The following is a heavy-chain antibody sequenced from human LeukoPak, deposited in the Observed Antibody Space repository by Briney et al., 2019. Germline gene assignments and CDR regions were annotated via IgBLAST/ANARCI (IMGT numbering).Heavy chain of an antibody. D-gene: IGHD1-7*01. J-gene: IGHJ2*01. CDR3: ARAGNYYFDL. CDR1: GFTFSSSW. Sequence: GGSLRLSCAASGFTFSSSWMHWVRQGPGKGLVWVARMNADGRTINYADSVKGRFTISRDNAKNTLYLQMNSLRTEDAAVYYCARAGNYYFDLWGRGTQVTVSP. CDR2: MNADGRTI. V-gene: IGHV3-74*01.